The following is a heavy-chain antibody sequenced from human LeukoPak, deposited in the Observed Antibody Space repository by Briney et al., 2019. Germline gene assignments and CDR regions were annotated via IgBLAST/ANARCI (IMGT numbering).Heavy chain of an antibody. CDR2: ISSSGSTI. J-gene: IGHJ4*02. Sequence: GGSLRLSCAASGFTFSSYEMNWVRQAPGKGLEWVSYISSSGSTIYYADSVKGRFTISRDNAKNSLYLQLNSLRAEDTAVYYCARGPYDYGEYIDYWGQGTLVTVSS. CDR1: GFTFSSYE. V-gene: IGHV3-48*03. D-gene: IGHD4-17*01. CDR3: ARGPYDYGEYIDY.